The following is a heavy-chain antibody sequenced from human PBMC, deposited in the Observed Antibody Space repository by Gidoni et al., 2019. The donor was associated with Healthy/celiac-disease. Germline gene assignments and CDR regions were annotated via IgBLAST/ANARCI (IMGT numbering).Heavy chain of an antibody. CDR2: ISSSSSYI. CDR3: ARGVTGYSSGWYFDY. J-gene: IGHJ4*02. CDR1: GFTFSSYS. Sequence: EVQLVESGGGLVKPGGSLSLSCAASGFTFSSYSMNWVRQAPGKGLEWVSSISSSSSYIYYADSVKGRFTISRDNAKNSLYLQMNSLRAEDTAVYYCARGVTGYSSGWYFDYWGQGTLVTVSS. V-gene: IGHV3-21*01. D-gene: IGHD6-19*01.